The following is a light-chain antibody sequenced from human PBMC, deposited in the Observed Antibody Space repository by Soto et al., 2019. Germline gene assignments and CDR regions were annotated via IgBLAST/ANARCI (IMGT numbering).Light chain of an antibody. CDR3: QKYNSAIWT. Sequence: DIQMTQSPSSLSASVGDRVTITCRASQDISNYLAWYQQKPEKVPKLLIYAASTLQSGVPSRFSGSGSGTDFTLTISSLQPEDFAVYYCQKYNSAIWTFGQGTKVDIK. CDR1: QDISNY. J-gene: IGKJ1*01. CDR2: AAS. V-gene: IGKV1-27*01.